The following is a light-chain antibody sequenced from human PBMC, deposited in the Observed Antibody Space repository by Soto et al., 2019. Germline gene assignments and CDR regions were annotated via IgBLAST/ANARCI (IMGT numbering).Light chain of an antibody. J-gene: IGKJ3*01. CDR2: AAS. Sequence: DIQMTQSPSSLSASVGDRVTITCRASQIIGNYLHWYQQKPGTAPRFLIYAASTLQSGVPSRFSGSGSGTDFTLTINSLQPEDFATYYCQQTYNTPLTFGPGTKVDIK. CDR3: QQTYNTPLT. CDR1: QIIGNY. V-gene: IGKV1-39*01.